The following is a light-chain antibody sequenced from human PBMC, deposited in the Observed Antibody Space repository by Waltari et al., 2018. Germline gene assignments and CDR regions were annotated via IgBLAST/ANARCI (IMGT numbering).Light chain of an antibody. CDR2: GAS. CDR1: QSVSNNF. V-gene: IGKV3-20*01. J-gene: IGKJ4*01. CDR3: QQYDSIVLT. Sequence: EIVLTQSPGTLSLSPGERATLSCRASQSVSNNFLNWYQQKPGQAPRLLIYGASSRATGIPDRFSGSGSGTDFNLTISRLEPEDFAVYYCQQYDSIVLTFGGGTKVEI.